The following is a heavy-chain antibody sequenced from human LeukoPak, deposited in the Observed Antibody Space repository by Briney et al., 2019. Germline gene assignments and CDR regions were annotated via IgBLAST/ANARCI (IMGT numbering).Heavy chain of an antibody. Sequence: GGSLRLSCAASGFTFSNHWMHWVRQVPGKGLVWVSRIDERGRNAMCADSVKGRFSISRDNAKNTVNLQMNSLRAEDTGVYYCIRDEALWRLDYWGQGTLVTVSS. J-gene: IGHJ4*02. CDR2: IDERGRNA. CDR1: GFTFSNHW. V-gene: IGHV3-74*03. CDR3: IRDEALWRLDY. D-gene: IGHD2-21*01.